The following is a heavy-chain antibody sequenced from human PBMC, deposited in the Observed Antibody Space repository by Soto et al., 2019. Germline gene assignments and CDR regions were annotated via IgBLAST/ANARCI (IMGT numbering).Heavy chain of an antibody. CDR2: IKSKTDGGTT. CDR1: GFTFSNAW. D-gene: IGHD6-13*01. CDR3: TTDLIAEAINQVVDP. J-gene: IGHJ5*02. Sequence: GGSLRLSCAASGFTFSNAWMSWVRQAPGKGLEWVGRIKSKTDGGTTDYAAPVKGRFTISRDDSKNTLYLQMNSLKTEDTAVYYCTTDLIAEAINQVVDPWGQGTLLTVSS. V-gene: IGHV3-15*01.